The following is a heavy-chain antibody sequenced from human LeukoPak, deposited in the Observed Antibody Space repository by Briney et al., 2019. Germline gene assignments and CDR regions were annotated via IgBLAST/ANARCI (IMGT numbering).Heavy chain of an antibody. J-gene: IGHJ6*02. CDR3: AKPNGNVVAVPMDV. D-gene: IGHD2-21*01. V-gene: IGHV3-23*01. CDR2: IIGRGTSA. CDR1: GFTFSAYA. Sequence: GGSLRLSCAASGFTFSAYAMNWVRQAPGKRLEWVSSIIGRGTSAFYSDSVKGRFTISRDNSKNTLYLQMNSLTAADTAIYYCAKPNGNVVAVPMDVWGRGTTVTVSS.